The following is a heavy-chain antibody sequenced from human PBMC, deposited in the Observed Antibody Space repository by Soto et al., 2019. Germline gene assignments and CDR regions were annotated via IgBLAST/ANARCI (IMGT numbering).Heavy chain of an antibody. Sequence: GGALRVSCAGPQFTFINYWMNWVRQAPGKGLEWVANINQDGSEKYYVDSVKGRFTISRDIAKNSLFLQMNSLRADDTAVYYCARASPGMDVWGQGTTVTVSS. V-gene: IGHV3-7*01. J-gene: IGHJ6*02. CDR2: INQDGSEK. CDR3: ARASPGMDV. CDR1: QFTFINYW.